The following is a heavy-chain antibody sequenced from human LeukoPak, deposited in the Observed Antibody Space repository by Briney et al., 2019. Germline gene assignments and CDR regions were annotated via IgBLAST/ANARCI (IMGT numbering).Heavy chain of an antibody. CDR2: IRYDGSNK. V-gene: IGHV3-30*02. CDR1: GFTFSSYG. Sequence: PGGSLRLSCAASGFTFSSYGMHWVRQAPGKGLEWVAFIRYDGSNKYYADSVKGRFTISRDNSKNSLYLQMNSLRAEDTAVYYCARYGGGGVRGRAFDIWGQGTMVTVSS. CDR3: ARYGGGGVRGRAFDI. J-gene: IGHJ3*02. D-gene: IGHD3-16*01.